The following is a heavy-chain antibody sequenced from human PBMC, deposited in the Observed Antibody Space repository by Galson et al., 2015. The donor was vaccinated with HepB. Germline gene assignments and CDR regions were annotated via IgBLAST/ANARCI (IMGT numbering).Heavy chain of an antibody. D-gene: IGHD4-11*01. CDR3: AKDISGLDYSNHFDY. J-gene: IGHJ4*02. Sequence: SLRLSCAASGFTFDDYAMHWVRQAPGKGLEWVSGISWNSGSIGYADSVKGRFTISRDNAKNSLYLQMNSLRAEDTALYYCAKDISGLDYSNHFDYWGQGTLVTVSS. CDR1: GFTFDDYA. V-gene: IGHV3-9*01. CDR2: ISWNSGSI.